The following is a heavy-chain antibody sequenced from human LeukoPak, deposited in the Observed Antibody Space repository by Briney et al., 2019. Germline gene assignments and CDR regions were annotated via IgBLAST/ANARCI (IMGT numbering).Heavy chain of an antibody. Sequence: GGSLRLSCAASGFTFSSYAMSWVRQAPGKGLEWASALSGSGGSTYYADSVKGRFTIFRDNSKNTLYVQVNSLRAEDTAVYYCAKDSLNSSGWYFGYWGQGTLVTVSS. D-gene: IGHD6-19*01. CDR1: GFTFSSYA. CDR3: AKDSLNSSGWYFGY. V-gene: IGHV3-23*01. CDR2: LSGSGGST. J-gene: IGHJ4*02.